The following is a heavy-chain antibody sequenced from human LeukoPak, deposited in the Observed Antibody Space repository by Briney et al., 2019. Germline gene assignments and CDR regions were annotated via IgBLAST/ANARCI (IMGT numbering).Heavy chain of an antibody. CDR3: ARGLLVRPFDY. J-gene: IGHJ4*02. Sequence: LTCAVYVGFLRGYYWSWIRQPPANGLEWIGEINHSGNTNHNPSLKSRVTISVDTSKNQFSLKLSSVTAADTAVYYCARGLLVRPFDYWGQGTLVTVSS. V-gene: IGHV4-34*01. D-gene: IGHD3-10*01. CDR2: INHSGNT. CDR1: VGFLRGYY.